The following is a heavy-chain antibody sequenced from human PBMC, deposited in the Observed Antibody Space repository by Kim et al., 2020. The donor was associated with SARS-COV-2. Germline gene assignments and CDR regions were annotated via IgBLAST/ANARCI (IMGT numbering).Heavy chain of an antibody. CDR1: GYTFTGYY. Sequence: ASVKVSCKASGYTFTGYYMHWVRQAPGQGLEWMGWINPNSGGTNYAQKFQGRVTMTRDTSISTAYMELSRLRSDDTAVYYCARDWYGDSNQPYYFDYWGQGTLVTVSS. V-gene: IGHV1-2*02. J-gene: IGHJ4*02. CDR3: ARDWYGDSNQPYYFDY. CDR2: INPNSGGT. D-gene: IGHD4-17*01.